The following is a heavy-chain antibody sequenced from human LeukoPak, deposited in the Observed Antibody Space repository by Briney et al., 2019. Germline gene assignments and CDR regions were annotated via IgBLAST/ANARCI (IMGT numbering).Heavy chain of an antibody. CDR2: FYHGGST. CDR3: ARTQTGYSSSWYTPSGRYYFDY. J-gene: IGHJ4*02. V-gene: IGHV4-38-2*02. CDR1: GYSISTGYY. Sequence: SETLSLTCTVSGYSISTGYYWDWIRPPPGKGLEWIGTFYHGGSTYYNPSLKSRVTISVDTSKNQFSLKLSSVTAADTAVYYCARTQTGYSSSWYTPSGRYYFDYWGQGTLVTVSS. D-gene: IGHD6-13*01.